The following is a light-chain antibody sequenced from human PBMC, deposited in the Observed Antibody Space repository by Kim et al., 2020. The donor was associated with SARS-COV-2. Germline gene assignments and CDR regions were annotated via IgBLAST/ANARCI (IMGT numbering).Light chain of an antibody. CDR1: SLRSYY. CDR3: HPSHSSGNHLV. Sequence: SSELTQDPAVSVALGQTVRITCQGDSLRSYYASWYQQKPGQAPILVIYNKHNRPSGNPDRFSGTSPGDTASLTIPGAQAEDVADYFFHPSHSSGNHLVF. V-gene: IGLV3-19*01. CDR2: NKH. J-gene: IGLJ3*02.